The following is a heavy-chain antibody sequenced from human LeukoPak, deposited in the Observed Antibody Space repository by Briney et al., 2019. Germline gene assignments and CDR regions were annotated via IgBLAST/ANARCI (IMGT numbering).Heavy chain of an antibody. D-gene: IGHD2-15*01. CDR2: IYYSGST. Sequence: SETLSLTCTVSGGSISSSNYYWGWIRQPPGKGLEWIGSIYYSGSTYYNPSLKSRVTISVDTSKNQFSLKLSSVTAADTAVYYCARTLGYCSGGSCYGGWFDPWGQGTLVTVSS. CDR3: ARTLGYCSGGSCYGGWFDP. J-gene: IGHJ5*02. CDR1: GGSISSSNYY. V-gene: IGHV4-39*07.